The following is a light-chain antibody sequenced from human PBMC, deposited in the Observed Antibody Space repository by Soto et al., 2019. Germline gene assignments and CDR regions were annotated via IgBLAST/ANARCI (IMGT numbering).Light chain of an antibody. V-gene: IGKV1-33*01. CDR3: QQYENLVMYT. Sequence: DIQMTQSPASLSASVGDRVTITCRASQNISEYLNWFQQKPGEAPKLLIFDTSNLEEGVPSRFSGSGSGTDFTFTISSLQPEDIATYYFQQYENLVMYTFGQGTKLDI. CDR1: QNISEY. J-gene: IGKJ2*01. CDR2: DTS.